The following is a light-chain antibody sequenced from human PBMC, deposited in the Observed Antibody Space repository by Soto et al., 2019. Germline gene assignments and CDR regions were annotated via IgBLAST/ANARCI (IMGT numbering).Light chain of an antibody. CDR1: QSVSSN. Sequence: EIVMTQSPATRSVSPGERATLSCRASQSVSSNLAWYQHKPGQAPRLLIYGASIRATDVPARFSGSGSGTEFTLTISSLQSEDFAVYYCQQYQKWPLTFGGGTKAEIK. CDR2: GAS. CDR3: QQYQKWPLT. V-gene: IGKV3-15*01. J-gene: IGKJ4*01.